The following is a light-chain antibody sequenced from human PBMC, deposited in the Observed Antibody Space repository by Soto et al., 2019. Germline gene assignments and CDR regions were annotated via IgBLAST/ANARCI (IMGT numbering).Light chain of an antibody. J-gene: IGKJ5*01. CDR1: HSVSSN. CDR3: QQCGSSPIT. CDR2: GAS. V-gene: IGKV3-20*01. Sequence: EIVLTQSPGTLSLSPGERAILSCRASHSVSSNLAWYQQKPGQAPRLLIYGASTRATGIPDRFSGSGSGTDFTLTISRLEPEDFAVYYCQQCGSSPITFGQGTRLEI.